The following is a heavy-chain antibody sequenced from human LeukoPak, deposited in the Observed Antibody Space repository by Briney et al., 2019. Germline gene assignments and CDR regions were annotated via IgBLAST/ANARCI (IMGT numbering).Heavy chain of an antibody. V-gene: IGHV3-53*01. D-gene: IGHD3-22*01. CDR2: IYSGGST. J-gene: IGHJ4*02. Sequence: GGSLRLSCAASGFTVSSNYMSRVRQAPGKGLEWVSVIYSGGSTYYADSVKGRFTISRDNSKNTLYLQMNSLRAEDTAVYYCARAEYYYDSSGYYYGYYFDYWGQGTLVTVSS. CDR3: ARAEYYYDSSGYYYGYYFDY. CDR1: GFTVSSNY.